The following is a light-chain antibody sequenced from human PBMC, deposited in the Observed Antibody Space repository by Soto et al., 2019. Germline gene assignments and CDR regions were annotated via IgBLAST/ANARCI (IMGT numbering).Light chain of an antibody. CDR3: QHYDTFSWA. J-gene: IGKJ1*01. CDR1: HSISSC. CDR2: DAS. V-gene: IGKV1-5*01. Sequence: DITMTQSPSTLSASVVDRVTITCRASHSISSCLAWYQQKPGKAPKLLIYDASSLESGVPSRFSGSGSGTEFTLTISSLQPDDFATYFCQHYDTFSWAFGQGTKVDIK.